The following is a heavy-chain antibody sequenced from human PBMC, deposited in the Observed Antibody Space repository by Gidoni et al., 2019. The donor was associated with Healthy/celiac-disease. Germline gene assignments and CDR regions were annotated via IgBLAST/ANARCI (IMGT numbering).Heavy chain of an antibody. Sequence: QVQLVESGGGVVQPGRSLRLSCAASGFTFSSYGMHWVRQAPGKGPEWVAVIWYYGSNKYYADSVKGRFTISSDNSKNTLYLRMNSLRAEDTAVYYCARVPGVLRYFDWLLPPDYWGQGTLVTVSS. D-gene: IGHD3-9*01. CDR2: IWYYGSNK. CDR1: GFTFSSYG. J-gene: IGHJ4*02. CDR3: ARVPGVLRYFDWLLPPDY. V-gene: IGHV3-33*01.